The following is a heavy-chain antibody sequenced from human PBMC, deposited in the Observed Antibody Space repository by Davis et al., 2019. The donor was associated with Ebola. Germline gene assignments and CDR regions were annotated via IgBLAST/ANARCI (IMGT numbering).Heavy chain of an antibody. J-gene: IGHJ4*02. CDR3: AKVGFFPSTSCYDY. CDR1: GFTVSSNY. Sequence: GESLKISCAASGFTVSSNYMSWVRQAPGKGLEWVSVIYSGGSTYYADSVKGRFTISRDNSKNTLYLQMNSLRAEDTAVYYCAKVGFFPSTSCYDYWGQGTLVTVSS. V-gene: IGHV3-53*01. D-gene: IGHD2-2*01. CDR2: IYSGGST.